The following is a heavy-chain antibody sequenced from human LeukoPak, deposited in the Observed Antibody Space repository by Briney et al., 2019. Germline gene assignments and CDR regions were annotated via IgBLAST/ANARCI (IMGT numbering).Heavy chain of an antibody. CDR1: GFAVNSYY. Sequence: GESLRLSCAASGFAVNSYYMSWVRQAPGKGLEWVSAVFRDGSTSHADSVKGRFTISRDNSRNTVYLQMNSLRAEDTAVYYCATETLKDWGQGTMVTVSS. J-gene: IGHJ4*02. CDR2: VFRDGST. V-gene: IGHV3-53*01. D-gene: IGHD2/OR15-2a*01. CDR3: ATETLKD.